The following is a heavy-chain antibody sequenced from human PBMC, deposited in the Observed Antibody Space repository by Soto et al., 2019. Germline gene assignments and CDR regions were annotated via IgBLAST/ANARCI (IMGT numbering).Heavy chain of an antibody. J-gene: IGHJ4*02. CDR2: INAGNGNT. CDR3: ARVRALSSGWYFEVGY. CDR1: GYTFTSYA. V-gene: IGHV1-3*01. D-gene: IGHD6-19*01. Sequence: ASVKVSCKASGYTFTSYAMHWVRQAPGQRLEWMGWINAGNGNTKYSQKFQGRVTITRDTSASTAYMELSSLRSEDTAVYYCARVRALSSGWYFEVGYWGRGTLVTVSS.